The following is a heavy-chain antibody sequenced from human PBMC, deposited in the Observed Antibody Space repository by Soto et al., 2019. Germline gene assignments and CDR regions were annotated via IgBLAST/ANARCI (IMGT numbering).Heavy chain of an antibody. CDR1: GFTFSSFE. CDR2: IGSSGSTI. D-gene: IGHD6-6*01. Sequence: GGSLRLSCAASGFTFSSFEMNWVRQAPGEGLEWVSKIGSSGSTIWYADSVKGRFTISRDNAKNSLYLQMNSLRGEDTAVYYCARATYSSSYYFDSWGQGTLVTSPQ. J-gene: IGHJ4*02. V-gene: IGHV3-48*03. CDR3: ARATYSSSYYFDS.